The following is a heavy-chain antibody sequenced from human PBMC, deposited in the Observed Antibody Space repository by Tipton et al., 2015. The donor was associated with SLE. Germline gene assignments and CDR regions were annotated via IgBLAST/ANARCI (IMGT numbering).Heavy chain of an antibody. D-gene: IGHD3-10*02. CDR2: IYYSGST. CDR1: GGSISSHY. V-gene: IGHV4-59*11. CDR3: ARVPPVRGTGGYYFDY. J-gene: IGHJ4*02. Sequence: GLVKPSETLSLTCAVYGGSISSHYWSWIRQPPGKGLEWIGYIYYSGSTNYNPSLKSRVTISVDTSKNQFSLKLSSVTAADTAVYYCARVPPVRGTGGYYFDYWGQGTLVTVSS.